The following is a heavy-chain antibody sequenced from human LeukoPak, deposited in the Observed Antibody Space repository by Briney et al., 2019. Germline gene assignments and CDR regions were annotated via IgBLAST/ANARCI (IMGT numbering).Heavy chain of an antibody. CDR3: ARDEYSSTSY. J-gene: IGHJ4*02. V-gene: IGHV3-21*01. Sequence: GGSLRLSYAASGFPFGSYSMIWVRQAPGKGLEWVSSISSGSDYIYYAASVKGRFTVSRDNAKNSLYLHMYSLRAEDTALYYCARDEYSSTSYWGQGTLVTVSS. CDR2: ISSGSDYI. D-gene: IGHD6-13*01. CDR1: GFPFGSYS.